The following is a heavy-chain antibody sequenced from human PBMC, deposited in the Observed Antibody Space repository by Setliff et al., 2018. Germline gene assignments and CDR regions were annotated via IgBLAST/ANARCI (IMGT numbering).Heavy chain of an antibody. J-gene: IGHJ4*02. D-gene: IGHD2-2*01. Sequence: SETLSLTCAVSGGSISSGYYWGWIRQPPGKGLEWIGSIYYSGSTYYNPSLKSRVTISVDTSKKQFSLKLSSVTAADTAVYYCARLSPRVVPAAIIDYWGQGTLVTVSS. CDR1: GGSISSGYY. V-gene: IGHV4-39*01. CDR3: ARLSPRVVPAAIIDY. CDR2: IYYSGST.